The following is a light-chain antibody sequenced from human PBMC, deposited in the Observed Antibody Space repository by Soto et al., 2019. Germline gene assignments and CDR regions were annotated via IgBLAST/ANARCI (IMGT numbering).Light chain of an antibody. CDR1: QSINSN. J-gene: IGKJ1*01. CDR3: QQYNNWPRT. V-gene: IGKV3-15*01. CDR2: GAS. Sequence: GMTQSPAALSVTPRDRIVLXYRASQSINSNLAWYQQKPGQAPRLLIYGASTRASGVPARFSGSGSGTDFTLTISSLQSEDFAVYYCQQYNNWPRTFGQGTKVDIK.